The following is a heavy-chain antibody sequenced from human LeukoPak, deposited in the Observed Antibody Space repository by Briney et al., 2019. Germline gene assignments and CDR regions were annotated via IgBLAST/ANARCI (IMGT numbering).Heavy chain of an antibody. Sequence: PSETLFLTCTVSGGSNSSSSYYWGWIRQPPGKGLEWIGSIYYSGSTYYNPSLKSRVTISVDTSKNQFSLKLSSVTAADTAVYYCARMGENGGYTTTFDYWGQGTLVTVSS. D-gene: IGHD4-23*01. CDR1: GGSNSSSSYY. CDR2: IYYSGST. V-gene: IGHV4-39*01. J-gene: IGHJ4*02. CDR3: ARMGENGGYTTTFDY.